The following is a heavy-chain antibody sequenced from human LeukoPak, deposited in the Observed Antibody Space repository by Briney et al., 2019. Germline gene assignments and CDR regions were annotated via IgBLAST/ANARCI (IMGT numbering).Heavy chain of an antibody. V-gene: IGHV1-18*01. D-gene: IGHD6-13*01. CDR2: ISAYNGNT. Sequence: ASVKVSCKTSGYTFTNYGISWVRQAPGLGLEWMGWISAYNGNTNYAQKVQGRVTMTTDTSTSTAYMELRSLRFDDTAVYYCARDQSVRLLQTSSTYFKHVFAIWGQGSMVAVSS. CDR3: ARDQSVRLLQTSSTYFKHVFAI. CDR1: GYTFTNYG. J-gene: IGHJ3*02.